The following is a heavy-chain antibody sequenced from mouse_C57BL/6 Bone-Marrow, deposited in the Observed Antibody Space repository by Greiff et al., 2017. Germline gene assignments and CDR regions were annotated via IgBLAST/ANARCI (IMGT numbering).Heavy chain of an antibody. CDR3: ARACYYGSWFAY. Sequence: EVKLQESGGDLVKPGGSLKLSCAASGFTFSSYGMSWVRQTPDKRLEWVATISSGGSYTYYPDSVKGRFTISRDNAKNTLYLQMSSLKSEDAAIDYCARACYYGSWFAYWGRGTLVTVSA. D-gene: IGHD1-1*01. J-gene: IGHJ3*01. V-gene: IGHV5-6*01. CDR2: ISSGGSYT. CDR1: GFTFSSYG.